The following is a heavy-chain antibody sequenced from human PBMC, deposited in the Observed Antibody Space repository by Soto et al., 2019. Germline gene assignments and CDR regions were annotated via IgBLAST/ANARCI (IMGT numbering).Heavy chain of an antibody. CDR3: AKDGYDFWIGYYTPSLDYYYGMDV. J-gene: IGHJ6*02. D-gene: IGHD3-3*01. Sequence: EVQLLESGGGLVQPGGSLRLSCAASGFTFSSYAMSWVRQAPGKGLEWVSAISGSGGSTYYADSVKGRFTISRDNSKNTLDLQMNSLRAEDTAVYYCAKDGYDFWIGYYTPSLDYYYGMDVWGQGTTVTVSS. CDR1: GFTFSSYA. CDR2: ISGSGGST. V-gene: IGHV3-23*01.